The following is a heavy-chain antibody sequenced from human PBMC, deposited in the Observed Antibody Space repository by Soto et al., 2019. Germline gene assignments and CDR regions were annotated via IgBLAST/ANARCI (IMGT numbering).Heavy chain of an antibody. D-gene: IGHD4-4*01. V-gene: IGHV4-61*08. CDR3: ARLRRRTTVIDY. CDR2: IYYSGST. J-gene: IGHJ4*02. CDR1: GVSINSGGYY. Sequence: ASETLSLTCTVSGVSINSGGYYWSWIRQHPGKGLEWIGYIYYSGSTNYNPSLKSRVTISVDTSKNQFSLKLSSVTAADTAVYYCARLRRRTTVIDYWGQGTLVTVSS.